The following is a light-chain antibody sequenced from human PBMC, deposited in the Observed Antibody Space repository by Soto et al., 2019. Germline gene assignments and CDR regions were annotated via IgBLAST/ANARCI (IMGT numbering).Light chain of an antibody. Sequence: EIVMTQSPATLSVSPLEGATLSCMASQSVNSFFAWYQQKPGQAPRLLIYGASTRATDIPARFSGSGSGTDFTLTIRSLRSEDFAVYYCQQYDDWPPGKFGKGNKGAIK. J-gene: IGKJ1*01. CDR3: QQYDDWPPGK. V-gene: IGKV3-15*01. CDR2: GAS. CDR1: QSVNSF.